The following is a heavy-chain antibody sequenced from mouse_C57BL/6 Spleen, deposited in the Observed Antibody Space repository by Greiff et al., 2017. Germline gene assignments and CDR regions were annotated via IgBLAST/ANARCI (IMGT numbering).Heavy chain of an antibody. Sequence: QVQLQQPGAELVRPGSSVKLSCKASGYTFTSYWMHWVKQRPIQGLEWIGNIDPSDSETNYNQKFKDKATLTVDKSSSTAYMQLSSLTSEDSAVYYCARTCYSNYRPAWFAYWGQGTLVTVSA. CDR1: GYTFTSYW. CDR2: IDPSDSET. J-gene: IGHJ3*01. D-gene: IGHD2-5*01. CDR3: ARTCYSNYRPAWFAY. V-gene: IGHV1-52*01.